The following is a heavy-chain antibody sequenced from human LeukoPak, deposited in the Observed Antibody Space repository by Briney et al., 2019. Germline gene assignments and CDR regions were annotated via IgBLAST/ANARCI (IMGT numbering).Heavy chain of an antibody. CDR2: SGST. J-gene: IGHJ4*02. CDR1: GYSISSGYY. D-gene: IGHD3-22*01. CDR3: ARDYYDSSGYRFDY. V-gene: IGHV4-38-2*02. Sequence: PSETLSLTCTVSGYSISSGYYWGWIRQPPGKGLEWIGSGSTYYNPSLKSRVTISVDTSKNQFSLKLSSVTAADTAVYYCARDYYDSSGYRFDYWGQGTLVTVSS.